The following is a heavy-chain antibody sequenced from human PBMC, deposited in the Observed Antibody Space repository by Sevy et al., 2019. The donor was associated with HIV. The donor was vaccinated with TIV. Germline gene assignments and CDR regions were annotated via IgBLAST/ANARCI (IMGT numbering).Heavy chain of an antibody. Sequence: GGSLRLSCAASGFTFSKYSMSWVRQPPGKGLEWVSTLSFGCGEINYADSVKGRFTISRDNSKSSVYLQMNNLRLEDXXXXXXXXXGCTKPHDYWGQGTLVTVSS. J-gene: IGHJ4*02. V-gene: IGHV3-23*01. CDR2: LSFGCGEI. CDR1: GFTFSKYS. D-gene: IGHD2-8*01. CDR3: XXXGCTKPHDY.